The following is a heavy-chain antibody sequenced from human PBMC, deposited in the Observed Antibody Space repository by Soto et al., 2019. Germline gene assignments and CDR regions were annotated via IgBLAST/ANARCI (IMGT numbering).Heavy chain of an antibody. D-gene: IGHD3-10*01. CDR1: GFTFSSYS. V-gene: IGHV3-48*01. CDR3: ARDPPYGSGTSQSYGMDV. Sequence: GGSLRLSCAASGFTFSSYSMNSVRQAPGKGLEWVSYISSSSSTIYYADSVKGRFTISRDNAKNSLYLQMNSLGAEDTAVYYCARDPPYGSGTSQSYGMDVWGQVTTVTV. CDR2: ISSSSSTI. J-gene: IGHJ6*02.